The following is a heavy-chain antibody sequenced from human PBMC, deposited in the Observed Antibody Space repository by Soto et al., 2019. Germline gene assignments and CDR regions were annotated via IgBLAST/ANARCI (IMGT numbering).Heavy chain of an antibody. Sequence: QVQLQQWGAGLLKPSETLSLTCAVYGGSFSGYYWSWIRQPPGKGLEWIGEINHSGSTNYNPSLRSRVTISGDTSKNQFSLKLSSVTAADTAVYYCARGPSGYDLTVYYYYFMDVWCKVTTVTVSS. CDR2: INHSGST. CDR3: ARGPSGYDLTVYYYYFMDV. CDR1: GGSFSGYY. J-gene: IGHJ6*03. D-gene: IGHD5-12*01. V-gene: IGHV4-34*01.